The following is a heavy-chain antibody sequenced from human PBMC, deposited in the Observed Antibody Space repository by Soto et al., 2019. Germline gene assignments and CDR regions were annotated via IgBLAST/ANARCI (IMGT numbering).Heavy chain of an antibody. CDR2: INPNSGGT. CDR3: ARDRVVPAARKVRFKWFDP. D-gene: IGHD2-2*01. J-gene: IGHJ5*02. Sequence: QVQLVQSGAEVKKPGASVKVSCKASGYTFTGYYMHWVRQAPGQGLEWMGWINPNSGGTNYAQKFQGRVTMTRDTSISTAYMELSRLRSDDTAVYYCARDRVVPAARKVRFKWFDPWGQGTLVTVSS. V-gene: IGHV1-2*02. CDR1: GYTFTGYY.